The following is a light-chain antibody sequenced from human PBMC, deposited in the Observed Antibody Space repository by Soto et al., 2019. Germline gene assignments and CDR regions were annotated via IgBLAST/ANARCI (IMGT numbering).Light chain of an antibody. CDR1: HTISSSY. J-gene: IGKJ1*01. CDR2: GIS. Sequence: EIVLTQSPGTLSLSPGERATLSCRASHTISSSYLAWYQQKPGQAPRLLMYGISRRATGIPDRFSGSGSETDFTLTITRLEPEDFAVYYCQQYVTSSPRTLGQGTKVDIK. CDR3: QQYVTSSPRT. V-gene: IGKV3-20*01.